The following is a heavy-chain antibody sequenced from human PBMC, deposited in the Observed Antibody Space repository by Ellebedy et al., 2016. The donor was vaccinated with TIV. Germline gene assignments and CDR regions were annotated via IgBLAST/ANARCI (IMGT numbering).Heavy chain of an antibody. D-gene: IGHD3-10*01. CDR3: AADLFPPSRFTMVRPRTGAFDI. CDR1: GYTFTSYD. V-gene: IGHV1-8*01. J-gene: IGHJ3*02. CDR2: MNPNMGNT. Sequence: ASVKVSCXASGYTFTSYDINWVRQATGQGLEWMGWMNPNMGNTGYAQKFQGRVTMTRNTSISTAYMELSSLNSEDTAVYYCAADLFPPSRFTMVRPRTGAFDIWGQGTMVTVSS.